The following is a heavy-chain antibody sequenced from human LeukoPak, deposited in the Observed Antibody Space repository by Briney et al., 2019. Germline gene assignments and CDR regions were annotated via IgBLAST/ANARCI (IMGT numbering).Heavy chain of an antibody. CDR1: GYTFTDYY. D-gene: IGHD3-3*01. CDR2: INPKSGDT. Sequence: GASVKVSCKASGYTFTDYYIHWVRQAPGQGLEWMGWINPKSGDTRYAQKFQGRVTMTRDTSISTVYMELTRLTSDDTAVYYCARALLDSWSGNNWFDPWGQGALVTVSS. V-gene: IGHV1-2*02. CDR3: ARALLDSWSGNNWFDP. J-gene: IGHJ5*02.